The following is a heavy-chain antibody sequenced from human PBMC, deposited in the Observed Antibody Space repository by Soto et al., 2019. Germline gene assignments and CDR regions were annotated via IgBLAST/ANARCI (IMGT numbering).Heavy chain of an antibody. Sequence: ASVKVSCKASGYTFSSIGISWVRQAPGQGLEWMGWISPYKGNTYYAQRLRGRVTMTTDTSTSTAYMELRSLRSDDTAVYYCARDLDGSGNYYTDYWGQGTLVTVSS. J-gene: IGHJ4*02. D-gene: IGHD3-10*01. CDR2: ISPYKGNT. CDR1: GYTFSSIG. V-gene: IGHV1-18*01. CDR3: ARDLDGSGNYYTDY.